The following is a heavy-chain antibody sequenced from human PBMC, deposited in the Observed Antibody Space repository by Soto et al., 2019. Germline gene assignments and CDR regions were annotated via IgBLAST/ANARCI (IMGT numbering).Heavy chain of an antibody. D-gene: IGHD3-16*02. V-gene: IGHV1-8*01. CDR3: ASSMITFGGVIVQHNWFEP. CDR1: GYTFTSYD. CDR2: MNPNSGNT. Sequence: ASVKVSCKASGYTFTSYDINWVRQATGQGLEWMGWMNPNSGNTGYAQKFQGRVTMTRNTSISTAYMELSSLRSEDTAVYYCASSMITFGGVIVQHNWFEPWGQGTLVTVSS. J-gene: IGHJ5*02.